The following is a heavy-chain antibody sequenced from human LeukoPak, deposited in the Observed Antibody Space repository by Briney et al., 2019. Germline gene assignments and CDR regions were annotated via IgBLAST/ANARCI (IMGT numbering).Heavy chain of an antibody. J-gene: IGHJ2*01. Sequence: GASVKVSCKSSGYTFTNYGITWVRQAPGQGLEWMGWINPDNGDTYYAQKFPGRVTLTRDTSITTAYMELGTLTSDDTAVYFCARDRGYIHGLSYWYFDLWGRGTLVFVSS. CDR1: GYTFTNYG. D-gene: IGHD5-18*01. CDR2: INPDNGDT. CDR3: ARDRGYIHGLSYWYFDL. V-gene: IGHV1-2*02.